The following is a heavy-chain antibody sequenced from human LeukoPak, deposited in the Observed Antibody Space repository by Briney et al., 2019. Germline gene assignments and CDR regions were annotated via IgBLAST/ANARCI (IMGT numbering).Heavy chain of an antibody. CDR3: ARDRSDILTGSPYYYMDV. Sequence: ASVKVSCKASGYTFTSYYMHWMRQAPGQGLEWMGWINPNSGGTNYAQKFQGRVTMTRDTSISTAYMELSRLRSDDTAVYYCARDRSDILTGSPYYYMDVWGKGTTVTVSS. J-gene: IGHJ6*03. D-gene: IGHD3-9*01. CDR1: GYTFTSYY. V-gene: IGHV1-2*02. CDR2: INPNSGGT.